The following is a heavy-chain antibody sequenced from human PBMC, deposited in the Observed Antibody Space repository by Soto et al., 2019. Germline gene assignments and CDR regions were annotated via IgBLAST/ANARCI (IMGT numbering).Heavy chain of an antibody. CDR3: SRGALWFGELFHFDY. CDR2: IWYDGSNK. J-gene: IGHJ4*02. Sequence: GGSLRLSCAASGFTFSSYGMHWVRQAPGKGLEWVAVIWYDGSNKYYADSVKGRFTISRDNSKNTLYLQMNSLRAEDTAVYYCSRGALWFGELFHFDYSGQGTLVTVSS. V-gene: IGHV3-33*01. CDR1: GFTFSSYG. D-gene: IGHD3-10*01.